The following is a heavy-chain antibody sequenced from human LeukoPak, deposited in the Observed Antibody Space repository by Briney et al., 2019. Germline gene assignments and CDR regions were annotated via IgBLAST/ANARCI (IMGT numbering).Heavy chain of an antibody. D-gene: IGHD3-22*01. J-gene: IGHJ4*02. CDR3: ARGHYGYYYDSSGYPPFFDY. Sequence: ASVKVSCKASGYTFTSYGISWVRQAPGQGLEWMGWISAYNGNTNYAQKFQGRVTMTRDTSISTAYMELSRLRSDDTAVYYCARGHYGYYYDSSGYPPFFDYWGQGTLVTVSS. CDR2: ISAYNGNT. V-gene: IGHV1-18*01. CDR1: GYTFTSYG.